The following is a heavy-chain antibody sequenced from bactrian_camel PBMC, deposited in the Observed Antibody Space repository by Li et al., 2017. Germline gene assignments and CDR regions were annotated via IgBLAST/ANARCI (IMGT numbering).Heavy chain of an antibody. D-gene: IGHD1*01. Sequence: HVQLVESGGGLVQPGGSLTLSCTASGFTFSGYWMYWVRQARGKGLEWVSNIYSDGSNIHYADSVKGRFTIPRDNAKNTVYLQMNSLKPEDTAMYYCAASVGGQYCSAPYLIRAQEKGTAYRGQGTQVTVS. CDR2: IYSDGSNI. V-gene: IGHV3S6*01. CDR1: GFTFSGYW. J-gene: IGHJ4*01. CDR3: AASVGGQYCSAPYLIRAQEKGTAY.